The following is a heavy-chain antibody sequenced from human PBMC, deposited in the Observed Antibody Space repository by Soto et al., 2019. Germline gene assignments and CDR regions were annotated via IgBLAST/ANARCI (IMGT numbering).Heavy chain of an antibody. V-gene: IGHV3-23*01. CDR1: GFTFSTYD. D-gene: IGHD3-3*01. Sequence: EVQLLESGGNLVQPGGSLRLSCTASGFTFSTYDMTWVRQAPGKGLEWVSLIIGGVGTTYYADSVKGRFTISRDNSKNTLYLQMSSLRAEDTALYYCAKGSALDYWSQGTLVIVSS. CDR2: IIGGVGTT. J-gene: IGHJ4*02. CDR3: AKGSALDY.